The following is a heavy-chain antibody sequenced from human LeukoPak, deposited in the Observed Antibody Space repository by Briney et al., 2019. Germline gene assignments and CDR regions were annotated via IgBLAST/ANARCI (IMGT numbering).Heavy chain of an antibody. D-gene: IGHD3-16*02. CDR3: ARDLMGYNYYYMDV. J-gene: IGHJ6*03. CDR2: IRSSGDST. V-gene: IGHV3-23*01. Sequence: GGSLRLSCAASGFTFSSYAITWVRQAPGKGLEWVSSIRSSGDSTFYADSVKGRFTISRDNSKNTVYLLMNSLRAEDTAVYYCARDLMGYNYYYMDVWGKGTTVTVSS. CDR1: GFTFSSYA.